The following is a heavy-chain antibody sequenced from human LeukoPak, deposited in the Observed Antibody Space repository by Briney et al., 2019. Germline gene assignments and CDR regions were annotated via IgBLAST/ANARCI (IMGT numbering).Heavy chain of an antibody. Sequence: GASVKVSCKASGYTSTGYYMHWVRQAPGQGLEWMGWINPNSGGTNYAQKFQGRVTMTRDTSISTAYMELSRLRSDDTAVYYCARDHIAAAGPFDPWGQGTLVTVSS. V-gene: IGHV1-2*02. J-gene: IGHJ5*02. CDR2: INPNSGGT. D-gene: IGHD6-13*01. CDR3: ARDHIAAAGPFDP. CDR1: GYTSTGYY.